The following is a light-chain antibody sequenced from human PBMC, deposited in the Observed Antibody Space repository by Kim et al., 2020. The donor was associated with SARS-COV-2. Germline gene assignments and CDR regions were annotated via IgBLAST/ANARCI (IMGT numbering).Light chain of an antibody. J-gene: IGKJ2*01. CDR3: QQYNDWPPGDT. CDR1: QSVSTN. CDR2: GAS. V-gene: IGKV3-15*01. Sequence: SPGERATLSCRASQSVSTNLAWYQQKPGQAPRLLIYGASTRATDIPTRFSGSGSGTEFTLTISSLQSEDFAVYYCQQYNDWPPGDTFGQGTKLEI.